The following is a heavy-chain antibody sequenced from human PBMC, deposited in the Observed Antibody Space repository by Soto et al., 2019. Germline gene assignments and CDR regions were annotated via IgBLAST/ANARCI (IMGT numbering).Heavy chain of an antibody. J-gene: IGHJ4*02. Sequence: SETLSLTCTVSGGAISSYYWSWIRQPPGKGLEWIGYIYYSGSTNYNPSLKSRVTISVDTSKNQFSLKLSSVTAADTAVYYCAREFPYYVSSDSYLDYWGQGALVTVSS. D-gene: IGHD3-16*01. CDR1: GGAISSYY. CDR2: IYYSGST. CDR3: AREFPYYVSSDSYLDY. V-gene: IGHV4-59*01.